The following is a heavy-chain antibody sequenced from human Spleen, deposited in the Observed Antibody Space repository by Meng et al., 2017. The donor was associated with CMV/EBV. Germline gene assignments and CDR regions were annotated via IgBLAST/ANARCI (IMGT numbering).Heavy chain of an antibody. J-gene: IGHJ3*02. Sequence: SGPTLVKPTQTLTLTCTFSGFSFGISGERVGWIRQPPGKALEWLARIDWDDDRFYSTSLRTRLTISKDTSKNQVVLTMTNMDPVDTATYFCARILSAAGPNDAFDIWGQGTMVTVSS. D-gene: IGHD6-13*01. CDR3: ARILSAAGPNDAFDI. CDR1: GFSFGISGER. CDR2: IDWDDDR. V-gene: IGHV2-70*04.